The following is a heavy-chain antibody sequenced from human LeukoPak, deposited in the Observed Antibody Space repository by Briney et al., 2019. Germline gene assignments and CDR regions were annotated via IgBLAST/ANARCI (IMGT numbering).Heavy chain of an antibody. V-gene: IGHV3-48*03. J-gene: IGHJ6*04. Sequence: PGGSLRLSCAASGFALSSYEMNWVRQAPGKGREGVSYISSSGSTIYYADSVRGRFTISRDNAKNSLYLQMNSLRAEDTAVYYCARSYGSGSYGMDVWGKGTTVTVSS. CDR3: ARSYGSGSYGMDV. CDR1: GFALSSYE. D-gene: IGHD3-10*01. CDR2: ISSSGSTI.